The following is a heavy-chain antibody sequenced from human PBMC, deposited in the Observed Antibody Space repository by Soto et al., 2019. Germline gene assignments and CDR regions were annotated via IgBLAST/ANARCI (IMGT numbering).Heavy chain of an antibody. V-gene: IGHV1-8*01. J-gene: IGHJ2*01. CDR2: MNPNSGNT. CDR1: GYTFTSYD. CDR3: AREIAGYCSGGSCYRYWYFDL. D-gene: IGHD2-15*01. Sequence: QVQLVQSGAEVKKPGASVKVSCKASGYTFTSYDINWVRQATGQGLERMGWMNPNSGNTGYAQKFQGRVTMTRNTSISTAYMELGSLRSEDTAVYYCAREIAGYCSGGSCYRYWYFDLWGRGTLVTVSS.